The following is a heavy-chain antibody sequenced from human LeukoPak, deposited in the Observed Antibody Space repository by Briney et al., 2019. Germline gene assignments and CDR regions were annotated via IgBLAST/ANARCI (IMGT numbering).Heavy chain of an antibody. CDR2: IYYSGST. V-gene: IGHV4-59*01. Sequence: SETLSLTCTVSGGSMSSYYWSWIRQPPGKGLGWIGNIYYSGSTDYNPSLKSRVTMSVDTSKNQFSLKLSSVTAADTAVYYCARAGTPITMIVVESNWFDPWGQGTLVTVSS. CDR1: GGSMSSYY. CDR3: ARAGTPITMIVVESNWFDP. J-gene: IGHJ5*02. D-gene: IGHD3-22*01.